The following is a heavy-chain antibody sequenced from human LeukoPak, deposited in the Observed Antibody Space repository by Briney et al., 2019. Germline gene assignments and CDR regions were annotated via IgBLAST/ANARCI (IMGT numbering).Heavy chain of an antibody. CDR2: ISWNSGSI. V-gene: IGHV3-9*01. D-gene: IGHD1-26*01. Sequence: GGSLRLSCAASGFTFDEYAMHWVRQAPGKGLEWVSGISWNSGSIGYADSVKGRFTISRDNAKNSLYLQMNSLRAEDTALYYCAKDGKWELLEAYFDYWGQGTLVTVSS. J-gene: IGHJ4*02. CDR1: GFTFDEYA. CDR3: AKDGKWELLEAYFDY.